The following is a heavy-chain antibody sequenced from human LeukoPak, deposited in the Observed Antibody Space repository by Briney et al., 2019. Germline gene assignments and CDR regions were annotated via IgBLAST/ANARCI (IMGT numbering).Heavy chain of an antibody. J-gene: IGHJ4*02. CDR3: AREVAGRLAVVDY. CDR2: IHHSGST. Sequence: SETLSLTCAVYGGSFSSYYWSWIRQPPGKGLEWIGEIHHSGSTNYNPSLKSRVTISVDTPKGQFSLNLNSVTAADTAVYYCAREVAGRLAVVDYWGQGTLVTVSS. D-gene: IGHD6-6*01. CDR1: GGSFSSYY. V-gene: IGHV4-34*01.